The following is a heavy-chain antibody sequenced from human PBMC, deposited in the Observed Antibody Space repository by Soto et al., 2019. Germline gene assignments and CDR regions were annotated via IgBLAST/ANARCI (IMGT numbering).Heavy chain of an antibody. V-gene: IGHV4-59*01. CDR1: GGSISSYY. Sequence: SETLSLTCTVSGGSISSYYWSWIRQPPGKGLEWIGYIYYSGSTNYNPSLKSRVTISVDTSKNQFSLKLSSVTAADTAVYYCAREPIRGYYFDYWGQGTLVTVSS. D-gene: IGHD2-2*02. CDR2: IYYSGST. CDR3: AREPIRGYYFDY. J-gene: IGHJ4*02.